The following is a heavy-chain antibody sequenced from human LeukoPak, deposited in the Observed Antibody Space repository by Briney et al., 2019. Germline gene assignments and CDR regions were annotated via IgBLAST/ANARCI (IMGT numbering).Heavy chain of an antibody. Sequence: KPSETLSLTCAVYGGSFSGYYWSWIRQPPGKGLEWIGEINHSGSTNYNPSLKSQVTISVDTSKNQFSLKLSSVTAADTAVYYCARGPFGVQLWFKPFDYWGQGTLVTVSS. CDR1: GGSFSGYY. CDR3: ARGPFGVQLWFKPFDY. J-gene: IGHJ4*02. D-gene: IGHD5-18*01. V-gene: IGHV4-34*01. CDR2: INHSGST.